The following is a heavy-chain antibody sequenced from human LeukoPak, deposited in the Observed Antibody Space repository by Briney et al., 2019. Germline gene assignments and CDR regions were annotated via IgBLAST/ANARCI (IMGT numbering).Heavy chain of an antibody. CDR2: INSDGSST. Sequence: GGSLRLSCAASGFTFSTFWMHWVRQAPGKGLVWVSRINSDGSSTSYADSVKGRFTIPRDNAKNTLYLQMNSLRAEDTAVYYCARDPPEWELPQDYWGRGTLVAVSS. J-gene: IGHJ4*02. CDR1: GFTFSTFW. V-gene: IGHV3-74*01. D-gene: IGHD1-26*01. CDR3: ARDPPEWELPQDY.